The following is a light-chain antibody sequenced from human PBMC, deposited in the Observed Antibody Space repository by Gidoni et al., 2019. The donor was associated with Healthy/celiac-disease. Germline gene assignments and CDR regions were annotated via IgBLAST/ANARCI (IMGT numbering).Light chain of an antibody. CDR2: GAS. Sequence: EIVMTQSPATLSVSPGERATPSCTARQSVSSHLAWYQQKPGQAPRLLIYGASTRATGIPARFSGSGSVTEFTLTISSRQSEDFAVYFCQQYNNWPLTFXGXTKVXIK. V-gene: IGKV3-15*01. J-gene: IGKJ4*01. CDR1: QSVSSH. CDR3: QQYNNWPLT.